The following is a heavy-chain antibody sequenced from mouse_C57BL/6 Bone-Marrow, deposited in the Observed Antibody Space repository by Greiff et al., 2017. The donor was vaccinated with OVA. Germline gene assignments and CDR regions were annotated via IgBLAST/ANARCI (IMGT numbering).Heavy chain of an antibody. CDR1: GYTFTSYG. CDR3: ARREYGSVAWFAY. Sequence: QVQLQQSGAELARPGASVKLSCKASGYTFTSYGISWVKQRTGQGLEWIGEIYPRSGNTYYNEKFKGKATVTADKSSSTAYMELRSLTSEDSAVYICARREYGSVAWFAYWGQGTLVTVS. J-gene: IGHJ3*01. V-gene: IGHV1-81*01. D-gene: IGHD2-10*02. CDR2: IYPRSGNT.